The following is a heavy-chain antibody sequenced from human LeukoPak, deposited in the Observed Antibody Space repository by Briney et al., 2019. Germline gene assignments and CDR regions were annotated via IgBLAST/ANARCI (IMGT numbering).Heavy chain of an antibody. CDR3: ARVVSQAAPDWYMDV. D-gene: IGHD2-21*01. Sequence: SETLSLTCDVSGYAIGSSHYWGWIRQPPGRGLQWIGHVNLHGSSAYSASLRGRVTISIEASKNRFSLRLTSVTGADAAIYYCARVVSQAAPDWYMDVWGGGTVVIVSS. CDR2: VNLHGSS. CDR1: GYAIGSSHY. V-gene: IGHV4-38-2*01. J-gene: IGHJ2*01.